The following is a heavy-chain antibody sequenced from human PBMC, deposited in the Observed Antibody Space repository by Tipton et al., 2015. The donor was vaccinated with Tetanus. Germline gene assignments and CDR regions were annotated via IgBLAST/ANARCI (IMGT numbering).Heavy chain of an antibody. J-gene: IGHJ6*02. D-gene: IGHD1-14*01. Sequence: TLSLTCAVSGGSISSDYWSWIRQPAGKGLEWIGRFYTSGSTNYNPSLKSRVTMSVDTSKNQFSLKLTSVTAADTAIYYCARDGQPGYYYGMDVWGQGTTVTVSS. CDR3: ARDGQPGYYYGMDV. V-gene: IGHV4-4*07. CDR1: GGSISSDY. CDR2: FYTSGST.